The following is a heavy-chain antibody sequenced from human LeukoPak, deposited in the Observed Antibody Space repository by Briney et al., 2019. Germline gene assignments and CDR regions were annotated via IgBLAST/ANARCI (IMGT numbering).Heavy chain of an antibody. D-gene: IGHD6-19*01. J-gene: IGHJ4*02. V-gene: IGHV3-15*01. CDR2: IKSKTDGGXT. CDR1: GFTFSNXX. CDR3: TTGLAVAAMGEDY. Sequence: GSLRLSCAASGFTFSNXXXXXVRQAPGKXXXXXXXIKSKTDGGXTDYAXXXKGRFTISRDDSKNTLYLQMNSLKTEDTAVYYCTTGLAVAAMGEDYWGQGTLVTVSS.